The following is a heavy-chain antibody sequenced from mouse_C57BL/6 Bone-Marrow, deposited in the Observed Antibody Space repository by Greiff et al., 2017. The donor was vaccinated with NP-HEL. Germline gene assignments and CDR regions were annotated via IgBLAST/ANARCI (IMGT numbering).Heavy chain of an antibody. Sequence: VQLQESGAELVRPGTSVKVSCKASGYAFTNYLIEWVKQRPGQGLEWIGVINPGSGGTNYNEKFKGKATLTADKSSSTAYMQLSSLTSEGSAVYFCARWYYDYFDYWGQGTTLTVSS. CDR3: ARWYYDYFDY. D-gene: IGHD2-4*01. V-gene: IGHV1-54*01. CDR1: GYAFTNYL. CDR2: INPGSGGT. J-gene: IGHJ2*01.